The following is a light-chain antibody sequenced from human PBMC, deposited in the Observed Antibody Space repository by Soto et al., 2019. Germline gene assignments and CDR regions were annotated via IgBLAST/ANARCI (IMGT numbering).Light chain of an antibody. Sequence: EIVMTQSPATLSVSPGERATLSCRASQSVSSNLAWYQQKPGQAPRLLIYGASTRASGVPARFSGIGSGTEFTLTISSLQSEDFAVYYCQQYNNWPPWTFGQGTKV. J-gene: IGKJ1*01. V-gene: IGKV3-15*01. CDR1: QSVSSN. CDR3: QQYNNWPPWT. CDR2: GAS.